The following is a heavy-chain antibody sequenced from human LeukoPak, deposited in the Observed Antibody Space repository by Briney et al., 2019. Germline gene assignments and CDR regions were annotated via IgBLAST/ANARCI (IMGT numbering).Heavy chain of an antibody. Sequence: ASVKVSCKASGGTFISYAISWVRQAPGQGLEWMGGIIPIFGTANYAQKFQGRVTITADKSTSTAYMELSSLRSEDTAVYYCAGPRTVTTLAPLGYWGQGTLVTVSS. V-gene: IGHV1-69*06. CDR1: GGTFISYA. CDR3: AGPRTVTTLAPLGY. D-gene: IGHD4-17*01. J-gene: IGHJ4*02. CDR2: IIPIFGTA.